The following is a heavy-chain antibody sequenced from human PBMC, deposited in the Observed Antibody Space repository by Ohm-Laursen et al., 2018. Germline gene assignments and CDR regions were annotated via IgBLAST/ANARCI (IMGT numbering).Heavy chain of an antibody. Sequence: ESLRISCKGSGYSFTTNWIAWVRQMPGKGLEWMGIIYPGDSDTTYSPSFQGQVTFSADKSISTAYLQWSSLKASDTAIYYCARQKYTYDPADSWGQGTLVTVSS. CDR2: IYPGDSDT. J-gene: IGHJ4*02. V-gene: IGHV5-51*01. CDR1: GYSFTTNW. CDR3: ARQKYTYDPADS. D-gene: IGHD5-18*01.